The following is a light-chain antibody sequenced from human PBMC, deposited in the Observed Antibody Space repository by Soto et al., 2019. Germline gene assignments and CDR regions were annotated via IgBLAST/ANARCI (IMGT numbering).Light chain of an antibody. Sequence: EIVLTQSPGTLSLSPGERGTLSCRASQTVISYYLAWYQQKPGQAPRLLIYGASRRATGIPDRFIGSGSATDFILTISRLEPEDFAVYYCQQYSDSPATFGQGTRVEI. CDR1: QTVISYY. CDR3: QQYSDSPAT. CDR2: GAS. V-gene: IGKV3-20*01. J-gene: IGKJ1*01.